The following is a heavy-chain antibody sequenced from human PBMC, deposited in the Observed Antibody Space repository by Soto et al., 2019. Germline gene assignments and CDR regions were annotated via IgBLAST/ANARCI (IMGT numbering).Heavy chain of an antibody. D-gene: IGHD1-20*01. Sequence: QVQLMQSGAEVRKPGASVKVSCKASGYTFTDYDINWVRQATGQGLEWLGWMTPKSGYTGYAQKFQGRVTLTRDTSRGTAYMELSSLTSEDTAVYYCTRNRYNTGDFDHWGQGTLVTVSS. CDR1: GYTFTDYD. CDR2: MTPKSGYT. CDR3: TRNRYNTGDFDH. V-gene: IGHV1-8*02. J-gene: IGHJ4*02.